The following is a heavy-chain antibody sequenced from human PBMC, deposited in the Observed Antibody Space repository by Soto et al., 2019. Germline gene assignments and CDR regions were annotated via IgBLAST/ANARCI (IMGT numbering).Heavy chain of an antibody. CDR1: GITVITNY. Sequence: GVLRLSCAASGITVITNYFSWVRQAPGQGLEWVSGIYSDGSTHYADSVKGRFTISRDNSKDTLYLQMNTLRAEDTGVYYCTRDPTTSTVTDYWGQGTVVTVSS. J-gene: IGHJ4*02. CDR2: IYSDGST. D-gene: IGHD5-12*01. V-gene: IGHV3-66*01. CDR3: TRDPTTSTVTDY.